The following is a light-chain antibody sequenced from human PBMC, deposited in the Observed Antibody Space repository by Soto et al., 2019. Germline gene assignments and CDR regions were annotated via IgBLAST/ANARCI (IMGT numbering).Light chain of an antibody. J-gene: IGKJ5*01. CDR2: AAS. Sequence: QMTQSPSSLSASLGDRVIITCRASQTIRSHLNWYQQKPGKAPNLLVYAASSLQSGVPSRFTGSGSGTDFTLTISSMKTEDFETYFCQQSYTNPITFGHGTRLEIK. V-gene: IGKV1-39*01. CDR1: QTIRSH. CDR3: QQSYTNPIT.